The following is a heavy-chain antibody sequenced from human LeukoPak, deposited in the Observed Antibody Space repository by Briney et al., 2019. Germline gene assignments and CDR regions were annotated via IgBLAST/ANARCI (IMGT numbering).Heavy chain of an antibody. J-gene: IGHJ4*02. D-gene: IGHD4-17*01. Sequence: SETLSLTCTVSGGSISSSSYYWGWIRQPPGKGLEWIGSIYYSRSTYYNPSLKSRVTISVDASKNQFSLKLSSVTAADTAVYYCARVPTVTFFDYWGQGTLVTVSS. CDR1: GGSISSSSYY. CDR3: ARVPTVTFFDY. V-gene: IGHV4-39*01. CDR2: IYYSRST.